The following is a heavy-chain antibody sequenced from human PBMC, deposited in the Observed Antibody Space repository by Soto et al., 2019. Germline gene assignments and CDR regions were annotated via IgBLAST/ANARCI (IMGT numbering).Heavy chain of an antibody. CDR2: VSGSGGST. CDR3: ARHRSYHSGFFDY. Sequence: EVQLLESGGDLVQPGGSLRLSCAASGFTFDNYGMSWVRQAPGKGLEWVSTVSGSGGSTYYAASVKGRFTISREYSKNTMYLQMNSLRAEDTAVYFCARHRSYHSGFFDYWSQGTLVTVSS. V-gene: IGHV3-23*01. J-gene: IGHJ4*02. D-gene: IGHD5-12*01. CDR1: GFTFDNYG.